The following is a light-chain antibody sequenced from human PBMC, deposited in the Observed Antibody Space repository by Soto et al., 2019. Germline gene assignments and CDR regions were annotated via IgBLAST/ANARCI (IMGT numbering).Light chain of an antibody. CDR1: QSVSSSY. CDR2: GAS. J-gene: IGKJ5*01. V-gene: IGKV3D-20*02. Sequence: EIVFTDSPGTLSXSRGEIAXRXCXXSQSVSSSYLAWYQQKPGQAPRLLIYGASSRATGIPDRFSGSGSGTDFTLTISSLEPEDFAVYYCQQRSNWPITFGQGTRLEI. CDR3: QQRSNWPIT.